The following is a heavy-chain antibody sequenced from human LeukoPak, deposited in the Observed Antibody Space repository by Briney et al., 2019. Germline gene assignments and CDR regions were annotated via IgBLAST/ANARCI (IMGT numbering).Heavy chain of an antibody. Sequence: GGSLRLSCAASGFTFNDYAINWVRQAPGKGLEWVSRISDRGYSTYYADSVKGRFTISRDNSRSTLYLQMNTLRADDTATYYCAKDRGTIRMMVVVAVPGPSHFFDYWGLGTLVTVSS. D-gene: IGHD3-22*01. CDR3: AKDRGTIRMMVVVAVPGPSHFFDY. CDR1: GFTFNDYA. V-gene: IGHV3-23*01. CDR2: ISDRGYST. J-gene: IGHJ4*02.